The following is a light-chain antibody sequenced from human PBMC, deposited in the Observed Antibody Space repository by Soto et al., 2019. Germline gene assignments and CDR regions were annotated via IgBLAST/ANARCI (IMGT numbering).Light chain of an antibody. CDR3: QQYGSSPWT. J-gene: IGKJ1*01. CDR2: GAS. Sequence: EIVLTQSPGTLSSSPGERATLSCRASQSVSSNHLAWYQQKPGQAPRPLIYGASSRATGIPDGFSGSGAGTDFTLTISRLEPEDFAVYYCQQYGSSPWTFGQGTKVEIK. V-gene: IGKV3-20*01. CDR1: QSVSSNH.